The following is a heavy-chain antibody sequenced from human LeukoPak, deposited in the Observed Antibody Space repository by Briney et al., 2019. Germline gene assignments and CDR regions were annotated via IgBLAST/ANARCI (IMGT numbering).Heavy chain of an antibody. CDR2: INHSGST. V-gene: IGHV4-34*01. CDR3: ARFMVRGVMER. Sequence: SETLSLTCAVYGGSFSGYYWSWIRQPPGKGLEWIGEINHSGSTNYNPSLKSRVTISVDTSKSQFSLKLSSVTAADTAVYYCARFMVRGVMERWGQGTLVTVSS. CDR1: GGSFSGYY. D-gene: IGHD3-10*01. J-gene: IGHJ4*02.